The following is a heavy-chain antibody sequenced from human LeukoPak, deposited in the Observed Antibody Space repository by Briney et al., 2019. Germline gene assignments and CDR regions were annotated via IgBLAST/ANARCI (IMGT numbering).Heavy chain of an antibody. CDR2: IIPILGIA. CDR3: ARGSIGYYYDSSGYYWFQH. Sequence: ASVKVSCKASGGTFSSYAISWVRQAPGQGLEWMGRIIPILGIANYAQKFQGRVTITADKSTSTAYMELSSLRSEDTAVYHCARGSIGYYYDSSGYYWFQHWGQGTLVTVSS. D-gene: IGHD3-22*01. V-gene: IGHV1-69*04. CDR1: GGTFSSYA. J-gene: IGHJ1*01.